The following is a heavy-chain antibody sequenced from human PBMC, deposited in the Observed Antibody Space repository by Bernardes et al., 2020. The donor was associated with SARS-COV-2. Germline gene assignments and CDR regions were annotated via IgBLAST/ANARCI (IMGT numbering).Heavy chain of an antibody. CDR3: ARLRADSLGGGFDS. Sequence: SETLSLTCTVSGGSMSSYYWSWIRQPPGKELEWIAYIYYSGSTDYNPSLKSRVTISIDTSKNQFSLKLSSVTAADTAMYYCARLRADSLGGGFDSWGQGTRVTVSS. D-gene: IGHD1-26*01. CDR1: GGSMSSYY. V-gene: IGHV4-59*08. CDR2: IYYSGST. J-gene: IGHJ4*02.